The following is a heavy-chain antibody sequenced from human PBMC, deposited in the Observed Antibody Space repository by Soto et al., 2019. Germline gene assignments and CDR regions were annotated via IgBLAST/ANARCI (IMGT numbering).Heavy chain of an antibody. D-gene: IGHD4-17*01. Sequence: TLSLTCTVSGVSINNHTYFLGWIRQHPEKGLEWIGYIYSSGTTYFNPSLLSRVGMSLDTSGNRFSLRLTSVTAADTAVYYCARGADYGDTVREYFFDFWGQGDLVTVSS. CDR2: IYSSGTT. J-gene: IGHJ4*01. CDR1: GVSINNHTYF. CDR3: ARGADYGDTVREYFFDF. V-gene: IGHV4-31*03.